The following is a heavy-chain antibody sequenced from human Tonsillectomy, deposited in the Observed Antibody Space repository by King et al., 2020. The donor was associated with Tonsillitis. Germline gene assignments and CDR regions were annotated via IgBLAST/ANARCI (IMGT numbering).Heavy chain of an antibody. Sequence: VQLVESGGGVVQPGRSLRLSCAASGFTFSSYGMHWVRQAPGKGLEWVAVIWYDGSNKYYADSVKGRFTISRDNSKNTLYLQMKSLRAEDTAVYYCARDSWDDSSYYFDYWGQGTLVTVSS. CDR1: GFTFSSYG. D-gene: IGHD3-22*01. V-gene: IGHV3-33*08. CDR2: IWYDGSNK. CDR3: ARDSWDDSSYYFDY. J-gene: IGHJ4*02.